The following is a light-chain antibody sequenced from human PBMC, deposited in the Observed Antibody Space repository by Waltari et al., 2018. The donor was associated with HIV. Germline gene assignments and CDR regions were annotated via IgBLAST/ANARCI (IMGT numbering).Light chain of an antibody. Sequence: EIVLTQSPGTLSLSPGERATLSCRSSQIVSSNSLAWYQQRGGQAPRLLIYAASSRATGIPDRFSGSGSGTDCTLTISRLEPEDFAVYYCHEYGSSPPRTFGQGTRLEIK. CDR1: QIVSSNS. CDR2: AAS. CDR3: HEYGSSPPRT. J-gene: IGKJ5*01. V-gene: IGKV3-20*01.